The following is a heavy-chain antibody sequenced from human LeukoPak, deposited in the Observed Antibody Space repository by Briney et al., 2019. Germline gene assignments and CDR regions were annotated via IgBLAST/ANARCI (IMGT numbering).Heavy chain of an antibody. D-gene: IGHD4-23*01. CDR1: GGSISTSNYY. Sequence: SETLSLTCTVSGGSISTSNYYWAWIRQPPGKGLEWIGSIYFSGSTYYNPSLKSRVSMSVDTSNNQFSLKVTSVTAEDTAVYYCASDYGADSGYWGQGTLVTVSS. CDR3: ASDYGADSGY. CDR2: IYFSGST. J-gene: IGHJ4*02. V-gene: IGHV4-39*01.